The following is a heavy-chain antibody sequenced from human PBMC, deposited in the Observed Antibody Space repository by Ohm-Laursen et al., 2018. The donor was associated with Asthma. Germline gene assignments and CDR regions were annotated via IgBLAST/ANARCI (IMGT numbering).Heavy chain of an antibody. CDR1: GGTFSSYA. Sequence: GASVKVSCKASGGTFSSYAISWVRQAPGQGLEWMGGIIPIFGTANYAQKFQGRVTITADESTSIAYMELRSLRSDDTAVYYCARVRKWESRDYFDYWGQGTLVTVSS. CDR3: ARVRKWESRDYFDY. V-gene: IGHV1-69*13. CDR2: IIPIFGTA. D-gene: IGHD1-26*01. J-gene: IGHJ4*02.